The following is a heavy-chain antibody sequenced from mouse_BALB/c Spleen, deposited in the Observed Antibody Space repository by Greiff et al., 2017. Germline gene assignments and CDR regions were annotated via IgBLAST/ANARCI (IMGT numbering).Heavy chain of an antibody. Sequence: EVKLMESGGGLVQPGGSRKLSCAASGFTFSSFGMHWVRQAPEKGLEWVAYISSGSSTIYYADTVKGRFTISRDNPKNTLFLQMTSLRSEDTAMYYCARCGNYDYYYAMDYWGQGTSVTVSS. V-gene: IGHV5-17*02. CDR3: ARCGNYDYYYAMDY. CDR1: GFTFSSFG. D-gene: IGHD2-1*01. CDR2: ISSGSSTI. J-gene: IGHJ4*01.